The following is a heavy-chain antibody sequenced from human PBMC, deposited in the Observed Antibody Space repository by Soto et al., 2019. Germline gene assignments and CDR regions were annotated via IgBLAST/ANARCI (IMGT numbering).Heavy chain of an antibody. CDR3: ARATLPRMVRDNWFDP. CDR2: IYYSGST. Sequence: SETLSLTCTVSGGSISSSSYYWGWIRQPPGKGLEWIGSIYYSGSTYYNPSLKSRVTISVDTSKNQFSLKLSSVTAADTAVYYCARATLPRMVRDNWFDPWGQGTLVTVSS. D-gene: IGHD3-10*01. J-gene: IGHJ5*02. V-gene: IGHV4-39*01. CDR1: GGSISSSSYY.